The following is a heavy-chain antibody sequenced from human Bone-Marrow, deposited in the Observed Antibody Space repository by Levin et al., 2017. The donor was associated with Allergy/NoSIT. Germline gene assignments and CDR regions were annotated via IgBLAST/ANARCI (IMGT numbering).Heavy chain of an antibody. CDR2: SDRIGGDT. CDR1: GFTFSVYA. D-gene: IGHD1-26*01. CDR3: ARGGLKWDRFDY. V-gene: IGHV3-23*01. Sequence: LSLTCAASGFTFSVYAMSWVRQAPGKGLEWVSSSDRIGGDTYYADSVKGRFTISRDNSKNTLFLQMNSLRVQDTALYYCARGGLKWDRFDYWGQGNLVTVSS. J-gene: IGHJ4*02.